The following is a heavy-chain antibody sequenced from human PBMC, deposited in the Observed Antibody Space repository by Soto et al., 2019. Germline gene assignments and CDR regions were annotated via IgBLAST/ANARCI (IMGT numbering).Heavy chain of an antibody. Sequence: EVQLVESGGGLVQPGGSLRLSCAASGFTFSSYEVNWVRQAPGKGLEWVSYISSSGSTTYYADSVKGRFTFSRDNARNSLYLQMNSPRAEDTDVYYCARDLRYCGGGSCYSFDYWGQGTLVIVSS. D-gene: IGHD2-15*01. CDR2: ISSSGSTT. J-gene: IGHJ4*02. CDR3: ARDLRYCGGGSCYSFDY. V-gene: IGHV3-48*03. CDR1: GFTFSSYE.